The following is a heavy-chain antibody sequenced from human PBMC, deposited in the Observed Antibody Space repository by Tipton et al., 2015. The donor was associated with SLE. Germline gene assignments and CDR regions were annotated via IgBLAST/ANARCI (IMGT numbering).Heavy chain of an antibody. CDR3: ARRVEMASFDY. CDR1: GYSISSGYY. Sequence: TLSLICAVSGYSISSGYYWGWIRQPPGKGLEWIGSIYHSGSTYYNPSLKSRVTISVDTSKNQFSLKLSSVTAADTAVYYCARRVEMASFDYWGQGTLVTVSS. J-gene: IGHJ4*02. V-gene: IGHV4-38-2*01. CDR2: IYHSGST. D-gene: IGHD5-24*01.